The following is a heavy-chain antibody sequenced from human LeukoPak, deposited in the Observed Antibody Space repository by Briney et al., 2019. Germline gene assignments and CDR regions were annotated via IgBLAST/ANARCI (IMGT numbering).Heavy chain of an antibody. J-gene: IGHJ4*02. CDR1: GYTFTSYA. D-gene: IGHD3-22*01. V-gene: IGHV7-4-1*02. CDR2: INTNTGNP. Sequence: ASVKVSCKASGYTFTSYAMNWVRQAPGQGLEWMGWINTNTGNPTYAQGFTGRFVFSLDTSVSTAYLQISSLKAEDTAVYYCAREGDYYDSSGYYSPLDYWGQGTLVTVSS. CDR3: AREGDYYDSSGYYSPLDY.